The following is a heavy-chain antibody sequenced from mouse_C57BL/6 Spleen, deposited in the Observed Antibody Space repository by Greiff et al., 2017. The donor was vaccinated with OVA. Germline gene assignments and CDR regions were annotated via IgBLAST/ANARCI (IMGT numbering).Heavy chain of an antibody. V-gene: IGHV1-82*01. Sequence: VQLQQSGPELVKPGASVKISCKASGYAFSSSWMNWVKQRPGKGLEWIGRIYPGDGDTTYNGKFKGKATLTADKSSSTAYMQLSSLTSEDSAVYFCARCGYDDYFDYWGQGTTLTVSS. CDR3: ARCGYDDYFDY. CDR2: IYPGDGDT. CDR1: GYAFSSSW. J-gene: IGHJ2*01. D-gene: IGHD2-2*01.